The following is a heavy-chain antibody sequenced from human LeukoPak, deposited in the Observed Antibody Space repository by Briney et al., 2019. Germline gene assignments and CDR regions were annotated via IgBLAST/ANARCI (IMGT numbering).Heavy chain of an antibody. CDR2: IYYNGVT. V-gene: IGHV4-31*03. CDR3: ARAPYYYDNSGYYPAFYMDA. J-gene: IGHJ6*03. D-gene: IGHD3-22*01. Sequence: SETLSLTCTVSGGSISSGGYYWSWIRQHPGKGLEWIGYIYYNGVTNYNPSLKSRVTISVDTSKNQFSLKLSSVTAADTAVYYCARAPYYYDNSGYYPAFYMDAWGKGTTVTVSS. CDR1: GGSISSGGYY.